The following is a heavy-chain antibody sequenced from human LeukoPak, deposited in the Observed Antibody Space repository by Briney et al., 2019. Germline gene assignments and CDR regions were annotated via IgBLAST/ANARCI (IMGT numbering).Heavy chain of an antibody. D-gene: IGHD5-24*01. Sequence: PGGSLRLSCAASGFTFSSYSMNWVRQAPGKGLEWVSSISSSSYIYYADSVKGRFTISRDKAKNSLYLQTNSLRAEDTAVYYCARGLVEMETDYWGQGTLVTVSS. CDR3: ARGLVEMETDY. V-gene: IGHV3-21*01. CDR2: ISSSSYI. J-gene: IGHJ4*02. CDR1: GFTFSSYS.